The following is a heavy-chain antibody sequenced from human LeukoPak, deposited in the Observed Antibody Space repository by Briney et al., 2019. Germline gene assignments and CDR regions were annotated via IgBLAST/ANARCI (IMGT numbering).Heavy chain of an antibody. D-gene: IGHD2-21*02. V-gene: IGHV1-18*01. CDR3: ARGGSRVVTYGNFDY. Sequence: ASVKVSCKPSGYTFTSYALSWVRQAPGQGLEWMGWISTYSGNTNYAQKLQGRITMTIETSTSTAYMELRSLRSDDTAVYYCARGGSRVVTYGNFDYWGQGTLITVSS. CDR1: GYTFTSYA. CDR2: ISTYSGNT. J-gene: IGHJ4*02.